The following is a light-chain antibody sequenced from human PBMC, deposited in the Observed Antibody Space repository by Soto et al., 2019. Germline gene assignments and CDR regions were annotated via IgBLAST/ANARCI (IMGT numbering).Light chain of an antibody. Sequence: QSVLTQPASVSGSPGQSITTSCTGTSSDVGGYNYVSWYQQHPGKAPKLMIYEVSNRPSGVSNRFSGSKSGNTASLTISGLQAEDEADYYCSSYTSRSTYVVFGGGTKVTV. CDR2: EVS. V-gene: IGLV2-14*01. CDR1: SSDVGGYNY. CDR3: SSYTSRSTYVV. J-gene: IGLJ2*01.